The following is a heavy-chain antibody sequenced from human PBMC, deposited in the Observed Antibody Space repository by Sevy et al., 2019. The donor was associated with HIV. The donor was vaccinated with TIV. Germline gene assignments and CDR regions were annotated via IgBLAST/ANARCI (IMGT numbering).Heavy chain of an antibody. CDR2: MNPNSGNT. D-gene: IGHD5-12*01. V-gene: IGHV1-8*03. J-gene: IGHJ4*02. Sequence: ASVKVSGKASGYTFTSYDINWVRQATGQGLEWMGWMNPNSGNTGYAQKFQGRVTITRNTSIRTAYMELSSLRSEDTAVYYRARGWVGYGGYDLRLRPFEYWGPGTLVTVSS. CDR3: ARGWVGYGGYDLRLRPFEY. CDR1: GYTFTSYD.